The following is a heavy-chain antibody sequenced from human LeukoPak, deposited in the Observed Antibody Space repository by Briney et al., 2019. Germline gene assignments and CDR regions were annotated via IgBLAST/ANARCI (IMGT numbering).Heavy chain of an antibody. CDR2: IFHRGST. V-gene: IGHV4-4*02. D-gene: IGHD6-13*01. J-gene: IGHJ4*02. CDR3: ASRIAAAGTGIDY. CDR1: GGSISSSNW. Sequence: PSETLSLTCAVSGGSISSSNWWSWVSQPPGKGLEWIGEIFHRGSTNHNPSLKSRVTISVDKSKNQFSLEQSSVTAADTAVYYCASRIAAAGTGIDYWGQGTLVTVSS.